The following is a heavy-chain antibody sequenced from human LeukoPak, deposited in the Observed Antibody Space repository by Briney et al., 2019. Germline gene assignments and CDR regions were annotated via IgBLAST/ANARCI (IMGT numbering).Heavy chain of an antibody. V-gene: IGHV5-51*01. Sequence: GESLQISCKGSGYNFTTYWIGWGRQLPGKGLEWMGIIYPGDSDTRYSPSFQGQVTISADKSINTAYLQWNSLKASDTAMYYCARRDDLADAFDIWGQGTMVIVSS. CDR1: GYNFTTYW. J-gene: IGHJ3*02. D-gene: IGHD2-21*02. CDR2: IYPGDSDT. CDR3: ARRDDLADAFDI.